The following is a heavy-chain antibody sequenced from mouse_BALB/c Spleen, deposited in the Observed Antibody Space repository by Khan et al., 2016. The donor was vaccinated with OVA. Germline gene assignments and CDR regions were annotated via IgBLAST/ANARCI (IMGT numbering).Heavy chain of an antibody. Sequence: VQLKQSGPGLVKPSQSLSLTCTVTGYSITSDYAWNWIRQLPGNKLEWMGFISYSGNTNYNPSLKSRISFTPDTSKNQFFLQLNSVTTEDTATYYGARGYGGGFDYGGQGTTLTVSA. CDR1: GYSITSDYA. CDR3: ARGYGGGFDY. CDR2: ISYSGNT. J-gene: IGHJ2*01. D-gene: IGHD1-1*02. V-gene: IGHV3-2*02.